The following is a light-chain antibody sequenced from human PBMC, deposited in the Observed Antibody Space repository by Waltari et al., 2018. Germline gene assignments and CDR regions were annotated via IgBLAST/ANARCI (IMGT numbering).Light chain of an antibody. V-gene: IGLV1-40*01. CDR2: GNN. J-gene: IGLJ3*02. CDR3: QSYDSSLGGV. CDR1: RPNIAAGYA. Sequence: QSVLPQPPSVSGAPGPRVTIPCTGSRPNIAAGYAVHWYQQLQGTAPRLLIYGNNNRPSGVPDRFSGSKSATSASLAITGLQAEDEADYYCQSYDSSLGGVFGGGTKVTVL.